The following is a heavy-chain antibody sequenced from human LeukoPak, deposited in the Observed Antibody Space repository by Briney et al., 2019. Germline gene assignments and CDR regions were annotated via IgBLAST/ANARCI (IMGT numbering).Heavy chain of an antibody. D-gene: IGHD2-2*01. CDR2: IYTSGST. CDR3: AAFGVPAAIPPPPGPDY. J-gene: IGHJ4*02. V-gene: IGHV4-61*02. CDR1: GGSISSGSYY. Sequence: PSQTLSLTCTVSGGSISSGSYYWSWLRQPAGKGLEWIGRIYTSGSTNYNPSLKSRLIISVDRPKNQFSLKLRSVTAADTAVYYCAAFGVPAAIPPPPGPDYWGQGTPVTVSS.